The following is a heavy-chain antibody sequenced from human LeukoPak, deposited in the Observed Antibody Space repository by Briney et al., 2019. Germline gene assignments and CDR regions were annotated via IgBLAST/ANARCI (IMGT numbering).Heavy chain of an antibody. J-gene: IGHJ4*02. CDR1: ADSLSSGGHY. CDR2: IHHSGRS. D-gene: IGHD6-25*01. CDR3: ARGGNRFSGFYFDY. Sequence: PSETLSLTCTVSADSLSSGGHYWAWIRQFPGEGLESIGFIHHSGRSRHNPSLKDRVAISVDTSRKQFALKLSSVTAADTAMYYCARGGNRFSGFYFDYWGQGIQVIVSS. V-gene: IGHV4-31*03.